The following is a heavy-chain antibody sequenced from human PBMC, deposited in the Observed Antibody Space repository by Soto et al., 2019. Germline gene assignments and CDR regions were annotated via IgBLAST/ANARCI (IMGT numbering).Heavy chain of an antibody. CDR1: GYTFTSYA. J-gene: IGHJ4*02. V-gene: IGHV1-3*01. CDR3: ARRFRCSSAICYSGLDY. Sequence: QVQLVQSGAEVKKPGASVKVSCKASGYTFTSYAMHWVRQAPGQRLEWMGWINAGNGNTKYSQKLQGRVTITRDTSARQAYVELSSLRPEDTAVYYCARRFRCSSAICYSGLDYWGQGTLVTVSS. D-gene: IGHD2-2*01. CDR2: INAGNGNT.